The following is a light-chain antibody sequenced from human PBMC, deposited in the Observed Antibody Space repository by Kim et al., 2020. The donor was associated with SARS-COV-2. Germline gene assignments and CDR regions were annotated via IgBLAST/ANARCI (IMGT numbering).Light chain of an antibody. V-gene: IGLV6-57*03. CDR2: ENS. CDR3: QSCSRSIVV. Sequence: GRTLTTSSTRSTGSTDDVYVQWYQHRHGDVPTPLIYENSQRPSGVPDRFSGSIDSSSHSASLTRSAVQTDVESDYYSQSCSRSIVVFGGGTQLTVL. CDR1: TGSTDDVY. J-gene: IGLJ2*01.